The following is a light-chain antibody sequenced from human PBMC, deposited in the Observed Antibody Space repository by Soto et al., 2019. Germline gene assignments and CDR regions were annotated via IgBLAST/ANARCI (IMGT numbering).Light chain of an antibody. CDR3: ATWDDSLHVCV. Sequence: QSVLTQPASVSGSPGQSITISCTGTSRDIGRYDYVSWYQQFPGKAPKLMIYRVINRPSGVSDRFSGSKSGTSASLVISGLQSEDEADYYCATWDDSLHVCVFGGGTKLTVL. CDR1: SRDIGRYDY. V-gene: IGLV2-14*03. J-gene: IGLJ3*02. CDR2: RVI.